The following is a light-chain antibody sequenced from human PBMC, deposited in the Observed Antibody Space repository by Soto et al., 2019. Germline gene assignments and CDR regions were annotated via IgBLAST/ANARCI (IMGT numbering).Light chain of an antibody. CDR2: DAS. Sequence: EIVLTQSPATLSLSPGERATLSCRASQIVSSYLAWYQQKPGQAPRLLIYDASNRATGIPARFSGSGSGTDLTLTISSLEPEDFAVYYCQQRSNWPPFITFGQGTRLEIK. V-gene: IGKV3-11*01. CDR1: QIVSSY. CDR3: QQRSNWPPFIT. J-gene: IGKJ5*01.